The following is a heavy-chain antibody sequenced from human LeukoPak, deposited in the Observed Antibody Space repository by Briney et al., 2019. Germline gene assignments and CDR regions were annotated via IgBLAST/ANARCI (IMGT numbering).Heavy chain of an antibody. Sequence: GASVKVSCKASGGTFSSYAISWVRQAPGQGLEWMGGIIPIFGTANYAQKFQGRVTMTRNTSISTAYMELSSLRSEDTAVYYCARGGKTNGSTYYYGSGSYYRAWFDPWGQGTLVTVSS. J-gene: IGHJ5*02. CDR1: GGTFSSYA. V-gene: IGHV1-69*05. D-gene: IGHD3-10*01. CDR3: ARGGKTNGSTYYYGSGSYYRAWFDP. CDR2: IIPIFGTA.